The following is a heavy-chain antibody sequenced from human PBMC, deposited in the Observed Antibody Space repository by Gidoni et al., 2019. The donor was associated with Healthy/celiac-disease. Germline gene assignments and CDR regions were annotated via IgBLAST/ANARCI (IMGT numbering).Heavy chain of an antibody. V-gene: IGHV3-23*01. CDR2: ISGSGGST. D-gene: IGHD1-26*01. CDR1: GFTFSSYA. CDR3: ASPRWGY. Sequence: EVPLLESGGGLVQPGGSLRLSWAASGFTFSSYAMSWVRHAPGKGLAWVAAISGSGGSTDYADSVKGRFTSSRDNSKNTLYLQMNSLRAEYTAVYYCASPRWGYWGQGTLVTVSS. J-gene: IGHJ4*02.